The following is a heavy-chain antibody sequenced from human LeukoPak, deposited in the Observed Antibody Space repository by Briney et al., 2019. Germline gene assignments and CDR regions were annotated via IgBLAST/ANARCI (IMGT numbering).Heavy chain of an antibody. Sequence: GGSLRLSCAASGFTFSSYSMNWVRQAPGKGREWVSSISSSSSYIYYADSVKGRFTISRDNAKNSLYLQMNSLRAEDTAVYYCASLGGSGWSVGGYYYGMDVWGQGTTVTVSS. CDR2: ISSSSSYI. J-gene: IGHJ6*02. D-gene: IGHD6-19*01. CDR3: ASLGGSGWSVGGYYYGMDV. V-gene: IGHV3-21*01. CDR1: GFTFSSYS.